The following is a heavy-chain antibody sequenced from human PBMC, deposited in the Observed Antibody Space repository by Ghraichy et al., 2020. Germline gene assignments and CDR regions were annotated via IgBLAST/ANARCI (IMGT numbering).Heavy chain of an antibody. D-gene: IGHD5-24*01. CDR1: GLNFTASW. J-gene: IGHJ4*02. CDR2: IKQDGSEK. CDR3: ARDRAYKSFDY. V-gene: IGHV3-7*03. Sequence: GGSLRLSCAASGLNFTASWMNWVRQAPGKGLEWVAGIKQDGSEKYHVDSVKGRFTISRDNAKNSLYLQMNSLRVEDTAVYYCARDRAYKSFDYWGQGILVTVSS.